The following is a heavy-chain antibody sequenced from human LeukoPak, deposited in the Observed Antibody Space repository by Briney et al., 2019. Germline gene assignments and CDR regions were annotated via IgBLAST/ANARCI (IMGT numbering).Heavy chain of an antibody. D-gene: IGHD3-9*01. CDR2: IYYSGST. V-gene: IGHV4-59*01. CDR1: GGSISRYY. Sequence: SETLSLTCTGSGGSISRYYWSWIRQPAGKGLEGIGYIYYSGSTNYNPSLKSRGTISVDTSKNQFSLKLSSVTAADTAVYYCARVNYDILTGYPSHLDYWGQGTLVTVSS. J-gene: IGHJ4*02. CDR3: ARVNYDILTGYPSHLDY.